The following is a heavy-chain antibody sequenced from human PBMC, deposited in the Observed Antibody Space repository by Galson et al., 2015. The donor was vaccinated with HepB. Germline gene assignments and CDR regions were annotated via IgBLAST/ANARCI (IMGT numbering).Heavy chain of an antibody. J-gene: IGHJ4*02. V-gene: IGHV3-23*01. CDR3: AKDRGRDRYYYGSGSYYNALLDY. Sequence: SLRLSCAASGFTFSSYAMSWVRQAPGKGLEWVSAISGSGGSTYYADSVKGRFTISRDNSKNTPYLQMNSLRAEDTAVYYCAKDRGRDRYYYGSGSYYNALLDYWGQGTLVTVSS. D-gene: IGHD3-10*01. CDR2: ISGSGGST. CDR1: GFTFSSYA.